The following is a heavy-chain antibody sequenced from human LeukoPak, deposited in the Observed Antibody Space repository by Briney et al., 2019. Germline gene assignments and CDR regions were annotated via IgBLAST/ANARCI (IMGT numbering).Heavy chain of an antibody. D-gene: IGHD6-6*01. CDR3: ARVPYHGSSPFDY. J-gene: IGHJ4*02. CDR1: GFTFSSYW. Sequence: PGGSLRLSCAASGFTFSSYWMHWVRQAPGKGLVWVSRINTDGSSTSYADSVKGRFTIPRDNAKNTLYLQMNSLRAEDTAVYYCARVPYHGSSPFDYWGQGTLVTVSS. CDR2: INTDGSST. V-gene: IGHV3-74*01.